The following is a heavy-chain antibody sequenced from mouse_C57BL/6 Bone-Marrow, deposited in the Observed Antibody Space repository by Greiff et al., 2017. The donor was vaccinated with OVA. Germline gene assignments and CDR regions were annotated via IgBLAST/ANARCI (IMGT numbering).Heavy chain of an antibody. J-gene: IGHJ1*03. CDR2: IDPEDGET. CDR3: ARNYGWYFDV. V-gene: IGHV14-2*01. Sequence: VQLQQSGAELVKPGASVKLSCTASGFNIKDYYMHWVKQRTEKGLEWIGRIDPEDGETKYAPKFQGKATITADTSSNTAYLPLSSLTSEDTAVYYGARNYGWYFDVWGTGTTVTVSS. CDR1: GFNIKDYY. D-gene: IGHD2-1*01.